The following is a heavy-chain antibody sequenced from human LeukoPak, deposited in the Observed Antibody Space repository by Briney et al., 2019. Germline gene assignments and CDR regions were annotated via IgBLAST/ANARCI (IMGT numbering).Heavy chain of an antibody. CDR2: IIPIFGTA. V-gene: IGHV1-69*05. D-gene: IGHD3-10*01. Sequence: SVKVSSKASGGTFSSYAISWVRQAPGQGLEWMGGIIPIFGTANYAQKFQGRVTITTDESTSTAYMELSSLRSEDTAVYYCARDPYGSGSPPRYWGQGTLVTVSS. CDR3: ARDPYGSGSPPRY. CDR1: GGTFSSYA. J-gene: IGHJ4*02.